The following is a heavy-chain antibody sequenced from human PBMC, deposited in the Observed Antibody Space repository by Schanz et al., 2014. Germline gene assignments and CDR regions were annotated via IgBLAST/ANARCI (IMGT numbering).Heavy chain of an antibody. V-gene: IGHV1-18*01. CDR3: ARFNSGSHAPPYYYYGMDV. CDR2: ISAYSGNS. J-gene: IGHJ6*02. Sequence: QGQQEKRGGEGKKEGAGGKVSCKEEGYTGRGRVVIGVREAPGQGREWMGWISAYSGNSKYAQKLQGRVTMTTDTSTNAAYMELTSLTSDDTAVYYWARFNSGSHAPPYYYYGMDVWGQGTTVTVSS. D-gene: IGHD1-26*01. CDR1: GYTGRGRV.